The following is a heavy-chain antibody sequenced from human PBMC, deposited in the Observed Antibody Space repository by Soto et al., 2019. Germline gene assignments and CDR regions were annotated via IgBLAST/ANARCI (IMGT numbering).Heavy chain of an antibody. Sequence: QVQLVQSGAEVKKPGSSVKVSCKASGGTFKRYTVSWVRQAPGQGLEWMGRIISILGITDYAQKFRGRVTITADKSTGTAYMELRSLISDDTAVYYCAKESGIVGTTHFDSWGQGSLVIVSS. CDR1: GGTFKRYT. D-gene: IGHD1-26*01. CDR3: AKESGIVGTTHFDS. V-gene: IGHV1-69*08. CDR2: IISILGIT. J-gene: IGHJ4*02.